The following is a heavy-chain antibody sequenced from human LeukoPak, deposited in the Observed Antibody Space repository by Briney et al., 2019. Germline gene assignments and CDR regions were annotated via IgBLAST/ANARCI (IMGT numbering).Heavy chain of an antibody. CDR1: GFTFSNYA. CDR3: ATTKQARRYFDY. Sequence: GGSLRLSCEASGFTFSNYAMSWVRQAPGKGLEWVSGICGHGISIYYADSVKGRFTISRDNSKNTLYLQMNTLRAEDTAVYYCATTKQARRYFDYWGQGTLVTVSS. D-gene: IGHD1-1*01. V-gene: IGHV3-23*01. CDR2: ICGHGISI. J-gene: IGHJ4*02.